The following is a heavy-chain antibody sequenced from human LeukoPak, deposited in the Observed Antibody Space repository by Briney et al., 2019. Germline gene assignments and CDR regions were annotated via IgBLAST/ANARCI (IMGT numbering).Heavy chain of an antibody. CDR3: ARDPCSTSCYNLDP. V-gene: IGHV1-2*02. J-gene: IGHJ5*02. CDR2: INPNSGGT. D-gene: IGHD2-2*02. Sequence: ASVKVSCKASGYTFTGYYMHLVRQAPGRGLEWMGWINPNSGGTNYAQKFQGRVTMTRDTSISTAYMELSRLRSDDTAVYYCARDPCSTSCYNLDPCGQGTLVTVSS. CDR1: GYTFTGYY.